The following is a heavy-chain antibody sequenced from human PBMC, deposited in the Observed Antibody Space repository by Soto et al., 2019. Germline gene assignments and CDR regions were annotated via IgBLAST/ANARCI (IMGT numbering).Heavy chain of an antibody. J-gene: IGHJ6*02. CDR2: MNPNSGNT. CDR3: ARRPVAGKSRRYYGMDV. D-gene: IGHD6-19*01. V-gene: IGHV1-8*01. CDR1: GYTLTSYV. Sequence: GASVKVSWKASGYTLTSYVISWVLQATGQGLEWMGWMNPNSGNTGYAQKFQGRVTMTRNTSISTAYMELSSLRSEDTAVYYCARRPVAGKSRRYYGMDVWGQGTTVTVSS.